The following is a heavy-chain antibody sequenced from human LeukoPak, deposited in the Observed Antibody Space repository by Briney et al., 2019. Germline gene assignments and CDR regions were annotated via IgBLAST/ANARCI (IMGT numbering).Heavy chain of an antibody. CDR3: ARDWGGYCSSTSCHTPGY. J-gene: IGHJ4*02. Sequence: GGSLRLSCAASGFTFSSYAMHWVRQAPGKGLEWVAVISYDGSNKYYADSVKGRFTISRDNSKNTLYLQMNSLRAEDTAVYYCARDWGGYCSSTSCHTPGYWGQGTLVTVSS. D-gene: IGHD2-2*01. CDR1: GFTFSSYA. V-gene: IGHV3-30-3*01. CDR2: ISYDGSNK.